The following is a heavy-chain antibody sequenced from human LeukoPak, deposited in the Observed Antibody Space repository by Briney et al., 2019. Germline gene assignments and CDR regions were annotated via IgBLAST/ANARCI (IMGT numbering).Heavy chain of an antibody. Sequence: SETLSLTCAVYGGSFSGYYWSWIRQPPGKGLEWIGEINHSGSTNYNPSLKSRVTISVDTSKNQFSLKLSSVTAADTAVYYCARIGYCSSTSCPAHYYYYMDVWGKGTTVTVSS. CDR2: INHSGST. CDR1: GGSFSGYY. V-gene: IGHV4-34*01. J-gene: IGHJ6*03. D-gene: IGHD2-2*01. CDR3: ARIGYCSSTSCPAHYYYYMDV.